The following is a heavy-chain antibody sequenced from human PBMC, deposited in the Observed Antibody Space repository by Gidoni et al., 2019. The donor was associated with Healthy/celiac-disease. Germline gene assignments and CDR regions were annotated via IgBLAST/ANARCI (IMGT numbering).Heavy chain of an antibody. J-gene: IGHJ4*02. D-gene: IGHD3-3*01. V-gene: IGHV5-51*01. CDR1: GYSFTSYW. CDR2: IYPGDSDT. CDR3: ARRAYDFWSGYYYDY. Sequence: EVQLVQSGAEVKKPGESLKISCKGSGYSFTSYWIGWVRQMPGKGLEWMGIIYPGDSDTRYSPSFQGQVTISADKSISTAYLQWSSLKASDTAMYYCARRAYDFWSGYYYDYWGQGTLVTVSS.